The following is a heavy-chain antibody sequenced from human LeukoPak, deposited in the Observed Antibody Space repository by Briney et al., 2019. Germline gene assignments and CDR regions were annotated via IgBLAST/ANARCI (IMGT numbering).Heavy chain of an antibody. Sequence: GASVKVSCKASDYTFSSYGISWVRQAPGQGLEWMGWMNPNSGNTGYAQKFQGRVTMTRNTSISTAYMELSSLRSEDTAVYYCARTIAVAGALGSNYWGQGTLVTVSS. CDR1: DYTFSSYG. D-gene: IGHD6-19*01. CDR2: MNPNSGNT. CDR3: ARTIAVAGALGSNY. J-gene: IGHJ4*02. V-gene: IGHV1-8*01.